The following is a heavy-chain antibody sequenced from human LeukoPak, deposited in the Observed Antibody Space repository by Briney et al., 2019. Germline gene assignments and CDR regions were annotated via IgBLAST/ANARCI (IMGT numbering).Heavy chain of an antibody. CDR2: INHSGST. CDR1: GGSFSGYY. Sequence: SETLSLTCAVYGGSFSGYYWSWIRQPPGKGLEWIGEINHSGSTNYNPSLKSRVTISVDTSKNQFSLKLGSVTAADTAVYYCASSNWAWEAVAWGLGTLVTVSS. V-gene: IGHV4-34*01. D-gene: IGHD7-27*01. J-gene: IGHJ4*02. CDR3: ASSNWAWEAVA.